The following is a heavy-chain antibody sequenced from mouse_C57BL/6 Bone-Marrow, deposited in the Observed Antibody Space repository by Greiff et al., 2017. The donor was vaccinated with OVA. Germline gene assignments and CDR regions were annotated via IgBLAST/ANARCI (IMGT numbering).Heavy chain of an antibody. CDR2: IDPSDSET. CDR3: ARLGNPYFDV. V-gene: IGHV1-52*01. Sequence: VQLQQPGAELVRPGSSVKLSCKASGYTFTSYWMHWVKQRPIQGLEWIGNIDPSDSETHYNQKFKDKATLTVAKSSSTAYMQLSSLTSEDSAVYYCARLGNPYFDVWGTGTTVTVSS. CDR1: GYTFTSYW. J-gene: IGHJ1*03. D-gene: IGHD2-1*01.